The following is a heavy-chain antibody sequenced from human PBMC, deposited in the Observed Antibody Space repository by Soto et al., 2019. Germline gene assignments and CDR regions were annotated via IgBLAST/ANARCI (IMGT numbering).Heavy chain of an antibody. V-gene: IGHV1-69*12. D-gene: IGHD2-8*01. CDR3: ARTQDIVVMVYAMSKGGEPYYYYGMDV. Sequence: QVQLRQSGAEVKKPGSSVKVSCKASGGTFSSYAFSWVRQAPGQGLEWMGGIIPIFGTANYAQKFQDRVTITADESTSTAYMELSSLRSEDTAVYYCARTQDIVVMVYAMSKGGEPYYYYGMDVWGQGTTVTVSS. CDR1: GGTFSSYA. J-gene: IGHJ6*02. CDR2: IIPIFGTA.